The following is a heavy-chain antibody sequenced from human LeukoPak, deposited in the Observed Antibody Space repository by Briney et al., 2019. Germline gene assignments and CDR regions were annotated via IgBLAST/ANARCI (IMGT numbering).Heavy chain of an antibody. J-gene: IGHJ5*02. Sequence: SQTPSLTCAVSGGSLSGGGSSWGCVRQPPRRGLEWIGYIYHSGSTSYHPSRKSRVTISVDRSKNQSSLKLSSVTAADTAVYYCAGSNGAGSYYNWFDPWGQGTLVTVSS. V-gene: IGHV4-30-2*01. D-gene: IGHD3-10*01. CDR2: IYHSGST. CDR1: GGSLSGGGSS. CDR3: AGSNGAGSYYNWFDP.